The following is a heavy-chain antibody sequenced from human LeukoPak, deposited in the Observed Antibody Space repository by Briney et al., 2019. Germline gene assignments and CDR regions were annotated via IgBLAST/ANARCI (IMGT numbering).Heavy chain of an antibody. D-gene: IGHD5-12*01. Sequence: ASVKVSCKASGGTFTSYGISWVRQAPGQGLEWMGWISAYNGNTNYAQKLQGRVTMTTDTSTSTAYMELRSLRSDDTAVYYCARGYSGYDEPRYRTSYYFDYWGQGTLVTVSS. CDR1: GGTFTSYG. J-gene: IGHJ4*02. V-gene: IGHV1-18*01. CDR2: ISAYNGNT. CDR3: ARGYSGYDEPRYRTSYYFDY.